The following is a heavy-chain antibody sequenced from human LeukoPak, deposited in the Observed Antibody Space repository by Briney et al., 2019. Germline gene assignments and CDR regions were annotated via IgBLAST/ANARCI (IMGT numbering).Heavy chain of an antibody. V-gene: IGHV3-23*01. Sequence: GGSLRLSCEGFGYISSTYAMSWVRQPPGKGLEWVSSISDSGDNTDYAESVKGRFTISRDNAKNTMYLQMNSLRAEDTAVYYCAKDMRFDPWGQGTLVTVSS. J-gene: IGHJ5*02. CDR1: GYISSTYA. D-gene: IGHD3-16*01. CDR3: AKDMRFDP. CDR2: ISDSGDNT.